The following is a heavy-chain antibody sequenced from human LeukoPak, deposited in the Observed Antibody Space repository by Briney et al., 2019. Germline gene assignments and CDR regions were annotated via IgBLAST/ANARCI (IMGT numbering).Heavy chain of an antibody. CDR1: GFTFSNAW. CDR2: IKSNPDGGTT. Sequence: GGSLRLSCAASGFTFSNAWMSWVRQAPGKGLEWLGRIKSNPDGGTTDYAAPVKGRFNISRDDSENTLYLQMNSLKTEDTAVYYCIADYRVEGHYYYYMDGWGKGTTVTIS. CDR3: IADYRVEGHYYYYMDG. J-gene: IGHJ6*03. V-gene: IGHV3-15*01. D-gene: IGHD3-16*02.